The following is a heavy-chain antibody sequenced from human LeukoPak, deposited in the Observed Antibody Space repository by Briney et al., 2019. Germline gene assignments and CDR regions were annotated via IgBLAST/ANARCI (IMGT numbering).Heavy chain of an antibody. CDR3: ARHRGYNYGLPDY. Sequence: SETLSLTCTVSGGSISSYYWSWIRQPPGKGLEWIGYIYYSGSTNYNPSLKSRVTISVDTSKNQFSLKLSSVTAADTAVYYCARHRGYNYGLPDYWGQGTLVTVSS. D-gene: IGHD5-18*01. J-gene: IGHJ4*02. V-gene: IGHV4-59*08. CDR1: GGSISSYY. CDR2: IYYSGST.